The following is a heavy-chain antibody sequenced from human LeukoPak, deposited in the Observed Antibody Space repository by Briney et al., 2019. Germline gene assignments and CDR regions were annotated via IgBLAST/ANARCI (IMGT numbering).Heavy chain of an antibody. J-gene: IGHJ4*02. V-gene: IGHV3-23*01. Sequence: GASLRLSCAASGFTFSSHAMSWVRPAPGKGLEWVSAISVSGGSTWSADSVKGRFTISRDNSKNTLYLQMNSLRAEDTALYYCAKGSSGYYYGYFDYWGQGTLVTVSS. CDR1: GFTFSSHA. D-gene: IGHD3-22*01. CDR2: ISVSGGST. CDR3: AKGSSGYYYGYFDY.